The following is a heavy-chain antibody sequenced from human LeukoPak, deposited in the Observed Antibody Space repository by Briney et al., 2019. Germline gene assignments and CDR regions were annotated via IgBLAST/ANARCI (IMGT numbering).Heavy chain of an antibody. CDR2: ISGAGTST. Sequence: GGSLRLSCAASGFTFSSYAMTWVRQAPGKGLEWVSLISGAGTSTYYADSVKGRFTISRDSFKNTLYLQMNSLRAEDTAVYYCAKSSRGPIYGSGSQWVDWGQGTLVTVSS. CDR3: AKSSRGPIYGSGSQWVD. J-gene: IGHJ4*02. CDR1: GFTFSSYA. V-gene: IGHV3-23*01. D-gene: IGHD3-10*01.